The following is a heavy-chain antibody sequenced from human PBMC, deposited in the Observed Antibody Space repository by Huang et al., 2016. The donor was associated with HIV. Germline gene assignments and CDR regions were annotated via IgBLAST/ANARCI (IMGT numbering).Heavy chain of an antibody. CDR3: ATKTGAMDI. D-gene: IGHD1-7*01. J-gene: IGHJ6*02. V-gene: IGHV3-7*01. CDR2: IKKDESEK. CDR1: TFSFGAYW. Sequence: VESGGRLVQPGGSIRLSCVGSTFSFGAYWMSWVRQTPGKGLEWVANIKKDESEKYYVESVKGRFNISRDNAKKILFLQMENVRVEDTATYYCATKTGAMDIWGQGTAVTVS.